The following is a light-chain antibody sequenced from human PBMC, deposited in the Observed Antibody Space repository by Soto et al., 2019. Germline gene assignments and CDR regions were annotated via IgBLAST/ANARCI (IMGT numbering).Light chain of an antibody. CDR2: DAT. CDR3: QVGASTANFFV. V-gene: IGLV3-21*02. Sequence: SYELTQPPSVSVAPGQTAKITCGGDKIGSKIVHWYKQRPGQAPVAVVFDATDRPSGIPDRISASRSGDTATLTISRVDAGDGPNYYCQVGASTANFFVFGTGPKVTV. J-gene: IGLJ1*01. CDR1: KIGSKI.